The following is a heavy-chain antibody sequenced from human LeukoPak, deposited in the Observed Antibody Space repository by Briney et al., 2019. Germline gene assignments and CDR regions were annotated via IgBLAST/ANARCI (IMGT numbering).Heavy chain of an antibody. CDR1: GYSFTSYW. V-gene: IGHV5-51*01. CDR2: IYPGDSDT. D-gene: IGHD6-19*01. Sequence: KCGESLKISCKGSGYSFTSYWIGWVRQMPGKGLEWMGIIYPGDSDTRYSPSFQGQVTISADKSISTAYLQWSRLKASDTAMYYCARLQWLAANRHFDYWGQGTLVTVSS. J-gene: IGHJ4*02. CDR3: ARLQWLAANRHFDY.